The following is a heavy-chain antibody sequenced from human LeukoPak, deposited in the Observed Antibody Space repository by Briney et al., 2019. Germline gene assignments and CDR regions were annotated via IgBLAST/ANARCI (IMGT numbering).Heavy chain of an antibody. J-gene: IGHJ4*02. CDR1: GFTFSSYE. V-gene: IGHV3-48*03. CDR3: ARERGHDILTGDYNVRALDY. D-gene: IGHD3-9*01. CDR2: ISMSGANM. Sequence: GGSLRLSCAASGFTFSSYEMNWVRQAPGKGLEWVSFISMSGANMYYADSVKGRFTISRDNAKNSLYLQMNSLIADDTAIYYCARERGHDILTGDYNVRALDYWGQGTLVTVSS.